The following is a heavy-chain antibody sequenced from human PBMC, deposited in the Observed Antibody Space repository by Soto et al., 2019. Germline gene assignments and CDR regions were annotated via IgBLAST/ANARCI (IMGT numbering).Heavy chain of an antibody. CDR2: IKNKANSYAT. D-gene: IGHD5-12*01. CDR3: TRHVVDIVARID. Sequence: EVQLVESGGGLVQPGGSLKLSCAASGFSFSGSTIHWVRQASGKGLEWVGRIKNKANSYATAYAASVKGRFTISRDDSKNTAYLQMNSLKTEDTAVYYCTRHVVDIVARIDWGQGNLVTVSS. V-gene: IGHV3-73*01. J-gene: IGHJ4*02. CDR1: GFSFSGST.